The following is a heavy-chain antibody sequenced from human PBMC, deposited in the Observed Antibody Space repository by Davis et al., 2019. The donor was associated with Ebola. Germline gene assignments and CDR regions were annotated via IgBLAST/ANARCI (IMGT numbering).Heavy chain of an antibody. J-gene: IGHJ4*02. V-gene: IGHV3-30*03. CDR1: GFTFSSYG. CDR3: ARSTILEY. D-gene: IGHD3-3*01. Sequence: GESLKISCAASGFTFSSYGMHWVRQAPGKGLEWVAVISYDGSNKYYADSVKGRFTISRDNSKNTLYLQMNSLRAEDTAVYYCARSTILEYWGQGTLVTVSS. CDR2: ISYDGSNK.